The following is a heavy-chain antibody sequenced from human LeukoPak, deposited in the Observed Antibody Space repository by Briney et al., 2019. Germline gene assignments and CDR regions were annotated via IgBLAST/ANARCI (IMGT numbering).Heavy chain of an antibody. Sequence: SQTLSLTCAVSGGSISSGGYSWSWIRQPPGKGLEWIGYIYHSGSTYYNPSLKSRVTISVDTSKNQFSLKLSSVTAADTAVYYCAREAAMVWWGQGTLVTVSS. CDR3: AREAAMVW. J-gene: IGHJ4*02. CDR2: IYHSGST. V-gene: IGHV4-30-2*01. CDR1: GGSISSGGYS. D-gene: IGHD5-18*01.